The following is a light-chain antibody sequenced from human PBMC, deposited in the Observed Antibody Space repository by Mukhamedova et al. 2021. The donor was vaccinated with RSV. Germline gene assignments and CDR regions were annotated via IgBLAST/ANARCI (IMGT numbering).Light chain of an antibody. J-gene: IGKJ3*01. CDR3: QQPNNLPFT. CDR2: AAS. Sequence: QSTWEAPKLLIYAASSLQSGVPSRFSGYGYGTDFTLTISSLQPEDSATYYCQQPNNLPFTFGPGTKVEIK. V-gene: IGKV1-12*01.